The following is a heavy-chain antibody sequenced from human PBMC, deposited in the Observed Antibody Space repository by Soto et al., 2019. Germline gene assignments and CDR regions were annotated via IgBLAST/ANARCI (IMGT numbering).Heavy chain of an antibody. V-gene: IGHV1-18*01. CDR3: ARDVAFGYYDYVWGSYPYYHYGMDV. J-gene: IGHJ6*02. Sequence: QVQLVQSGAEVKKPGASVKVSCKASGYTFTSYGISWVRQAPGQGLEWMGWISAYNGNTNYAQKLQGRVTMTTDTSTSTAYMELRSLRSDDTAVYYCARDVAFGYYDYVWGSYPYYHYGMDVWGQGTTVTVSS. D-gene: IGHD3-16*01. CDR1: GYTFTSYG. CDR2: ISAYNGNT.